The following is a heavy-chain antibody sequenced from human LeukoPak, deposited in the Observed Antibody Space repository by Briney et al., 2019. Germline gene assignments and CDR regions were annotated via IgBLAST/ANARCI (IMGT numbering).Heavy chain of an antibody. CDR3: ARDRGGSHFPFDY. V-gene: IGHV1-69*13. CDR1: GGTFSSYA. CDR2: IIPIFGTA. J-gene: IGHJ4*02. D-gene: IGHD1-26*01. Sequence: SVKVSCKASGGTFSSYAISWVRQAPGQGLEWMGGIIPIFGTANYAQKFQGRVTITADESTSTAYMELSSLRSEDTAVYYCARDRGGSHFPFDYWGQGTLVTVSS.